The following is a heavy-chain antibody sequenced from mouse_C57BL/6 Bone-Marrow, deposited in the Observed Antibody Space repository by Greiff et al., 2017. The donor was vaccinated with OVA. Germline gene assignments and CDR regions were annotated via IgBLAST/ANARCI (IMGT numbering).Heavy chain of an antibody. CDR3: ARERGLRREGFDY. J-gene: IGHJ2*01. CDR1: GYTFTSYD. V-gene: IGHV1-85*01. CDR2: IYPRDGST. Sequence: VQLQQSGPELVKPGASVKLSCKASGYTFTSYDINWVKQRPGQGLEWIGWIYPRDGSTTYNEKFKGKATLTVDTSSSTAYMELHSLTSEDSAVYFCARERGLRREGFDYWGQGTTLTVSS. D-gene: IGHD2-4*01.